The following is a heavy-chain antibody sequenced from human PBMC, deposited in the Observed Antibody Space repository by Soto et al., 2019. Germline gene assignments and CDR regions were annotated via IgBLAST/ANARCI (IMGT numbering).Heavy chain of an antibody. Sequence: PGGSLRLSCAASGFTFSSYSMNWVRQAPGKGLEWVSSISSSSSYIYYADSVKGRFTISRDNAKNSLYLQMNSLRAEDTAVYYCARGTPLPGYSSGWYQLPGYFQHWGQGTLVTVSS. CDR3: ARGTPLPGYSSGWYQLPGYFQH. V-gene: IGHV3-21*01. CDR1: GFTFSSYS. CDR2: ISSSSSYI. J-gene: IGHJ1*01. D-gene: IGHD6-19*01.